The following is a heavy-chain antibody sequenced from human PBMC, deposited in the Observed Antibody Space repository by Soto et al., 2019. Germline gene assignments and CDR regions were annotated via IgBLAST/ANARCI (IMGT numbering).Heavy chain of an antibody. V-gene: IGHV4-34*01. CDR1: GGSFSGYY. Sequence: SETLSLTCAVYGGSFSGYYWSWIRQPPGKGLEWIGEINHSGSTNYNPSLKSRVTISVDTSKNQFSLKLSSVTAADTAVYYCARGYSNFYYYYGMDVWGQGTTVTVSS. D-gene: IGHD4-4*01. CDR2: INHSGST. J-gene: IGHJ6*02. CDR3: ARGYSNFYYYYGMDV.